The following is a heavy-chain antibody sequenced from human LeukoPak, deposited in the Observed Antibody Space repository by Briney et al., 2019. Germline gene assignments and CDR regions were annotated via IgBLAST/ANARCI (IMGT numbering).Heavy chain of an antibody. CDR2: ISSSSSYI. CDR1: GFTFSSYS. CDR3: ARVCSGGLTHYYYYMDV. Sequence: GGSLRLSCAASGFTFSSYSMNWVRQAPGKGLEWVSSISSSSSYIYYADSVKGRFTISRDNAKNSLYLQMNSLRAEDTAVYYCARVCSGGLTHYYYYMDVWGKGTTVTISS. D-gene: IGHD3-10*02. J-gene: IGHJ6*03. V-gene: IGHV3-21*01.